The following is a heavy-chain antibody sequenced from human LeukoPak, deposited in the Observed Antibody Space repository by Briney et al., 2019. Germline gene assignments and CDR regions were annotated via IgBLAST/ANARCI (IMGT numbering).Heavy chain of an antibody. CDR3: ARVGWLRPINWFDP. J-gene: IGHJ5*02. Sequence: PSETLSLTCTVSGGSISSGGYYWSWIRQHPGKGLEWIGYIYYSGSNYYNPSLKSRVTISVDTSKNQFSLKLSSVTAADTAVYYCARVGWLRPINWFDPWGQGTLVTVSS. CDR1: GGSISSGGYY. V-gene: IGHV4-31*03. D-gene: IGHD5-12*01. CDR2: IYYSGSN.